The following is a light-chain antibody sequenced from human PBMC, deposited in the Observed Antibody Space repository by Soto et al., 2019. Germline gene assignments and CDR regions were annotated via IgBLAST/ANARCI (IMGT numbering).Light chain of an antibody. J-gene: IGKJ2*02. V-gene: IGKV1-33*01. CDR3: QQYDNRPLCT. CDR2: DAS. CDR1: QAISNY. Sequence: DIQMTQSPSSLSASVGDRVTITCQASQAISNYLNWYQQKPGKAPKLLIYDASKLETGVPSRFIGSGACTDFTFTISSLQPEDIATYYCQQYDNRPLCTLGQGTKLEIK.